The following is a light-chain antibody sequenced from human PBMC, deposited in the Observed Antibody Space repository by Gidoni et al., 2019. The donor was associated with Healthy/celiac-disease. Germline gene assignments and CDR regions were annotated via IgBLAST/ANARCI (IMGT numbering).Light chain of an antibody. CDR2: GAS. CDR1: QSVSSN. CDR3: QQYNNWPRSLT. Sequence: EIVMTQSPATLSVSPGERATLSCRASQSVSSNLACYQQKPGQAPRRLIYGASTRATGIPARFSGSGSGTEFTLTICSLQSEDFAVYYCQQYNNWPRSLTFGPGTKVDIK. J-gene: IGKJ3*01. V-gene: IGKV3-15*01.